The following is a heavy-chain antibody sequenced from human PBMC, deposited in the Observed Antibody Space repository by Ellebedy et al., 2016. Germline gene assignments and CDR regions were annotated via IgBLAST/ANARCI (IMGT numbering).Heavy chain of an antibody. J-gene: IGHJ4*02. Sequence: GESLKISCAASGFTFSSYAMGWVRQAPGKGLEWVSDITGSSLYTYYADSVKGRFTISRDDSKSTLYLQMNSLRAEDTAIYYCTKNGASVGADYDWGQGTLVTVSS. D-gene: IGHD4/OR15-4a*01. V-gene: IGHV3-23*01. CDR1: GFTFSSYA. CDR3: TKNGASVGADYD. CDR2: ITGSSLYT.